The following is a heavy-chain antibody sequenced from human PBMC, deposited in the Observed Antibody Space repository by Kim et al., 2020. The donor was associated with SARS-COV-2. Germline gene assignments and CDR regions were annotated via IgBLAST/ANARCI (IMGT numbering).Heavy chain of an antibody. D-gene: IGHD3-3*01. CDR1: GGSLSDYY. CDR3: ARGLIGSGVSSYDYGLDV. V-gene: IGHV4-34*01. J-gene: IGHJ6*04. CDR2: INHRGST. Sequence: SETLSLTCAVYGGSLSDYYWSWIRQPPGKGLEWIGEINHRGSTNYNTSLNSRVTISLDTSKNQFSLILRSVTAADTAVYYCARGLIGSGVSSYDYGLDVWGMGTTVTVSS.